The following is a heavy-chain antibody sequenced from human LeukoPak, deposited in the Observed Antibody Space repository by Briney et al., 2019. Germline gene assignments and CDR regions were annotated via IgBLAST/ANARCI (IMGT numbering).Heavy chain of an antibody. J-gene: IGHJ5*02. CDR2: FDPEDGET. CDR1: GYTLTELS. CDR3: ARVNTMVRGEGGNWFDP. D-gene: IGHD3-10*01. Sequence: ASVKVSCKVSGYTLTELSMHWVRQAPGKGLEWMGGFDPEDGETIYAQKFQGRVTMTEDTSTDTAYMELSSLRSEDTAVYYCARVNTMVRGEGGNWFDPWGQGTLVTVSS. V-gene: IGHV1-24*01.